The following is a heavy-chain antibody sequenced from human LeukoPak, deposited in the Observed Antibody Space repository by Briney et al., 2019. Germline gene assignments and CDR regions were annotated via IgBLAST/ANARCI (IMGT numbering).Heavy chain of an antibody. CDR1: GFTFSDYA. J-gene: IGHJ4*02. CDR2: ISKDGSDK. D-gene: IGHD6-19*01. CDR3: AKSPGGYSSGWPFDY. V-gene: IGHV3-30-3*02. Sequence: GGSLRLSCAASGFTFSDYAMHWVRQAPGKGLEWVAVISKDGSDKYYPDSVKGRFTISRDNSKNTLYLQMNSLRAEDTAVYYCAKSPGGYSSGWPFDYWGQGTLVTVSS.